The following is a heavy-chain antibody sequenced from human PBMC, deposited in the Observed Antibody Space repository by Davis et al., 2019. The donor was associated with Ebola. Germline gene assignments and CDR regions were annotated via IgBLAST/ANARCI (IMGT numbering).Heavy chain of an antibody. D-gene: IGHD6-13*01. J-gene: IGHJ6*04. V-gene: IGHV4-30-4*07. CDR1: GGSISSGGYS. CDR3: AKGGIAAAGHYYYGMDV. CDR2: IYYSGST. Sequence: LRLSCAVSGGSISSGGYSWSWIRQPPGKGLEWIGYIYYSGSTYYNPSLKSRVTISVDTSKNQFSLKLSSVTAADTAVYYCAKGGIAAAGHYYYGMDVWGKGTTVTVSS.